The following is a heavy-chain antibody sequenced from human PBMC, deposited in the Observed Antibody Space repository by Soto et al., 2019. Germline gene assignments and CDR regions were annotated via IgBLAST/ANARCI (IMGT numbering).Heavy chain of an antibody. Sequence: EVQLVESGGDLVQPGGSLRLSCAASGFTFSNYWMHWVRQAPGKGLLWVSRINSDGSTTTYADSVKGRFTISRDNAKNTLYLQMNSLRAEDTAVYYCTRSPPSRTYGDLWGQGTLVTVSA. CDR1: GFTFSNYW. V-gene: IGHV3-74*01. CDR3: TRSPPSRTYGDL. CDR2: INSDGSTT. J-gene: IGHJ5*02. D-gene: IGHD3-10*01.